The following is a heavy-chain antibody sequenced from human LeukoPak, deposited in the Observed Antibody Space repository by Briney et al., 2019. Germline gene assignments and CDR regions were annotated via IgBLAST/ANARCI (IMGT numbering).Heavy chain of an antibody. V-gene: IGHV3-21*01. CDR2: ISSSSSYI. CDR3: AREQITMVRGVGGYYFDY. Sequence: GGSLRLSCAASGFTFSSYSMNWVRQAPGKGLEWVSSISSSSSYIYYADSVKGRFTISRDNAKNSLYLQMNSLRAEDTAVYYCAREQITMVRGVGGYYFDYWGQGTLVTVSS. J-gene: IGHJ4*02. CDR1: GFTFSSYS. D-gene: IGHD3-10*01.